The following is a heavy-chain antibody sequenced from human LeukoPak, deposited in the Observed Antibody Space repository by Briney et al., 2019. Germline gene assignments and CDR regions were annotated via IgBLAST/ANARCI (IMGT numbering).Heavy chain of an antibody. Sequence: GGSLRLSCTASGFTFSSYWMSWVRQAPGKGLEWVANIKQDGSEKYYVDSVKGRFTISRDNAKNSLYLQMNSLRAEDTAVYYCARVDIVATINYWGRGTLVTVSS. D-gene: IGHD5-12*01. J-gene: IGHJ4*02. CDR3: ARVDIVATINY. CDR2: IKQDGSEK. V-gene: IGHV3-7*01. CDR1: GFTFSSYW.